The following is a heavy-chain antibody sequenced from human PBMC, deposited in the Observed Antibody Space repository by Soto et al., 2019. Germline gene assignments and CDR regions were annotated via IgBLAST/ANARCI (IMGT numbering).Heavy chain of an antibody. Sequence: PSQTLSLTCAISGDSVSSNSAAWNWIRQSPSRGLEWLGRTYYRSKWYNDYAASVKSRISFNPGTSKNQFSLQLNSVTPEDTAVYYCARSRYCTGGSCYSYDDFDSWGQGTLVTVSS. CDR3: ARSRYCTGGSCYSYDDFDS. D-gene: IGHD2-15*01. CDR1: GDSVSSNSAA. CDR2: TYYRSKWYN. V-gene: IGHV6-1*01. J-gene: IGHJ4*02.